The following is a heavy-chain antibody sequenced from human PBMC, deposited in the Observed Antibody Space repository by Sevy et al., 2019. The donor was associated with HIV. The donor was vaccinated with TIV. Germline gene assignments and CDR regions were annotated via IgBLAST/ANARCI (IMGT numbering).Heavy chain of an antibody. CDR2: INHSAYT. CDR3: AREDTARGGCFVY. Sequence: SETLSLTCAVYGGSFSGHYWSWIRQPPGKGLEWIGEINHSAYTNYNPSLKSRVTISVDTSKNQFSLKLSSVTAADTAVYYCAREDTARGGCFVYWGQGTLVTVSS. J-gene: IGHJ4*02. D-gene: IGHD5-18*01. V-gene: IGHV4-34*01. CDR1: GGSFSGHY.